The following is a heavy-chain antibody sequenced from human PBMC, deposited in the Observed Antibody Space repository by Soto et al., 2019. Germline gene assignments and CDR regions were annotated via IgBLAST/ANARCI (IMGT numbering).Heavy chain of an antibody. D-gene: IGHD2-21*01. J-gene: IGHJ4*02. CDR3: ASARAYCGGDCSYFDY. V-gene: IGHV3-13*01. CDR1: GFTFSSYD. Sequence: GGSLRLSCAASGFTFSSYDMHWVRQATGKGLEWVSAIGTAGDTYYPGSVKGRFTISRENAKSSLYLQMNSLRAGDTAVYYCASARAYCGGDCSYFDYWGQGTLVTVSS. CDR2: IGTAGDT.